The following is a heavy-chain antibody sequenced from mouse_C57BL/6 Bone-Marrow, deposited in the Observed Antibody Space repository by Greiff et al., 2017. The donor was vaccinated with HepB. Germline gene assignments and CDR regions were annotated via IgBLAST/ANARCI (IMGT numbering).Heavy chain of an antibody. CDR2: IRSKSNNYAT. J-gene: IGHJ4*01. CDR1: GFSFNTYA. Sequence: EVQRVESGGGLVQPKGSLKLSCAASGFSFNTYAMNWVRQAPGKGLEWVARIRSKSNNYATYYADSVKDRFTISRDDSESMLYLQMNNLKTEDTAMYYCVRHEGGGYAMDYWGQGTSVTVSS. V-gene: IGHV10-1*01. CDR3: VRHEGGGYAMDY.